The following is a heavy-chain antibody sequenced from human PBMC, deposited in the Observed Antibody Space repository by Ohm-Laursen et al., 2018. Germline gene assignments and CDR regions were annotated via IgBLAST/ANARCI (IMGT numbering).Heavy chain of an antibody. CDR2: IEQDGSEK. J-gene: IGHJ4*02. CDR1: GFTFSTYC. Sequence: SLRLSCAASGFTFSTYCMTWIRQAPGKGLEWVANIEQDGSEKNYVESVKGRFTISRDNAKNSLFLQLNALRAEDTAVYYCAAGSGWLIDYWGQGTLVTVSS. V-gene: IGHV3-7*01. CDR3: AAGSGWLIDY. D-gene: IGHD6-19*01.